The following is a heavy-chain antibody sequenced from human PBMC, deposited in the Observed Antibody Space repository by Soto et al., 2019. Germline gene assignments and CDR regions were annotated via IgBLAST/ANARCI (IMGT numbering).Heavy chain of an antibody. J-gene: IGHJ4*02. Sequence: EVQLLESGGDLVQPGGSLRLSCVASGFTFDSCGMNWVRQAPGKGLEWVAGVSPHVANTYYADSVRGRFIISRDDSRKTVSLDMNSLRGEDSAVYYCATEGAKTTWNFDYWGQGTVVTVSS. CDR3: ATEGAKTTWNFDY. V-gene: IGHV3-23*01. CDR2: VSPHVANT. D-gene: IGHD1-1*01. CDR1: GFTFDSCG.